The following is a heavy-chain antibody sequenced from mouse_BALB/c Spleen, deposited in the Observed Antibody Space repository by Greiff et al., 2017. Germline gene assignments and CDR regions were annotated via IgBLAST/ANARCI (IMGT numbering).Heavy chain of an antibody. CDR3: ARESYGNDSFYAMDY. D-gene: IGHD2-2*01. J-gene: IGHJ4*01. CDR1: GYTFTSYW. V-gene: IGHV1-7*01. CDR2: INPCTGYT. Sequence: QVQLQQSGAELVKPGASVKMSCKASGYTFTSYWMHWVKQRPGQGLEWIGYINPCTGYTKYNQKFKDKATLTADKSSSTAYMQLSSLTSEDSAVYYCARESYGNDSFYAMDYWGQGTSVTVSS.